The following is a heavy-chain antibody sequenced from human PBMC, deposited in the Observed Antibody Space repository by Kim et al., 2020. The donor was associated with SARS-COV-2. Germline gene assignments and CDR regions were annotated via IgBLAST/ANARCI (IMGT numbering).Heavy chain of an antibody. Sequence: ASVKVSCKASGYTFTSYGISWVRQAPGQGLEWMGWISAYNGNTNYAQKLQGRVTMTTDTSTSTAYMELRSLRSDDTAVYYCARDRAWELRTLTRFDYWGQGTLVTVSS. J-gene: IGHJ4*02. D-gene: IGHD1-26*01. CDR3: ARDRAWELRTLTRFDY. CDR2: ISAYNGNT. CDR1: GYTFTSYG. V-gene: IGHV1-18*01.